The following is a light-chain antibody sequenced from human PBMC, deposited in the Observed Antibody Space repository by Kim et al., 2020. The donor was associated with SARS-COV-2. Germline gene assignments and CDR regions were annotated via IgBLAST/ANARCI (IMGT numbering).Light chain of an antibody. CDR1: QTILYNSNNKNY. V-gene: IGKV4-1*01. J-gene: IGKJ5*01. CDR3: QQYYTPPIT. CDR2: WAS. Sequence: ATISGKSSQTILYNSNNKNYLPWYQQKPGQPPKLLIYWASTRESGVPDRFTGSGSGTDFTLTISSLQAEDVAVYYCQQYYTPPITFGQGTRLEIK.